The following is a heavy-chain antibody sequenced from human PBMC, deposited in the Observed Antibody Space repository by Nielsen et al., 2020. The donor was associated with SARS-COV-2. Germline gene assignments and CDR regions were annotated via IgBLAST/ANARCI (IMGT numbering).Heavy chain of an antibody. Sequence: GESLKISCAASGFTFDDYGMSWVRQAPGKGLEWVSGINWNGGSTGYADSVKGRFTISRDTSKNTLYLQMNSLRAEDTAVYYCAKEISYGYWYYGMDVWGQGTTVTVSS. V-gene: IGHV3-20*04. J-gene: IGHJ6*02. CDR3: AKEISYGYWYYGMDV. CDR1: GFTFDDYG. D-gene: IGHD5-18*01. CDR2: INWNGGST.